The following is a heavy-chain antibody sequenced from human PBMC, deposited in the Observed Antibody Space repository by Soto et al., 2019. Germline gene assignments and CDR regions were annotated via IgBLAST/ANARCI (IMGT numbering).Heavy chain of an antibody. D-gene: IGHD3-3*01. CDR1: GFTFSSYA. J-gene: IGHJ4*02. Sequence: PGRSQRLSCAASGFTFSSYAMSWVRQAPGKGLEWVSAISGSGGSTYYADSVKGRFTISRDNSKNTLYLQMNSLRAEDTAVYYCVKDFFTIFGEHHTDYWGQGTLVTVSS. V-gene: IGHV3-23*01. CDR3: VKDFFTIFGEHHTDY. CDR2: ISGSGGST.